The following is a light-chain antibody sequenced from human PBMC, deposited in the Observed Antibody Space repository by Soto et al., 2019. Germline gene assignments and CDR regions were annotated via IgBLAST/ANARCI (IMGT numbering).Light chain of an antibody. CDR1: QSISDT. CDR3: HQYGSSPAT. CDR2: GAS. J-gene: IGKJ1*01. V-gene: IGKV3-20*01. Sequence: IVMPQSPATLSVSPGVRATLSCRASQSISDTLSWYQQKPGQAPRLLIYGASSRATGIPDRFSGSGSGTDFTLTISRLEPEDFAVYYCHQYGSSPATFGQGTKVDIK.